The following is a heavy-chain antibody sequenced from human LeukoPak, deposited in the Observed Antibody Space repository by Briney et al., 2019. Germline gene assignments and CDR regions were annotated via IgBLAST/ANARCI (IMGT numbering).Heavy chain of an antibody. CDR1: VYTFTAYY. CDR3: EKEGSYTPFEYYYYYMDV. V-gene: IGHV1-2*02. J-gene: IGHJ6*03. CDR2: INPKSGGT. Sequence: ASVKVSCKASVYTFTAYYMHWVRQAPGQGLDGMGWINPKSGGTNYAQKFQGRVTMTRDTTISTAYMELSRLRSDDTAVYDCEKEGSYTPFEYYYYYMDVWGKGTTVTVSS. D-gene: IGHD1-26*01.